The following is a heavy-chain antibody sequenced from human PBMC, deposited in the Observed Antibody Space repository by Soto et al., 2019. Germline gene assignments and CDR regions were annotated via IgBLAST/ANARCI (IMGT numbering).Heavy chain of an antibody. J-gene: IGHJ5*02. V-gene: IGHV3-74*01. CDR1: GFTLRSHR. CDR2: IDTDGGGT. Sequence: EVQLVESGGGLVQPGGSLRVSCAASGFTLRSHRIHWVRQAPGKGLEWVSRIDTDGGGTSYADSVKGRFTISTDNAKNKVYLQMNGLRAEHTAVYYCATVFDLWGQGTLVTVSS. CDR3: ATVFDL.